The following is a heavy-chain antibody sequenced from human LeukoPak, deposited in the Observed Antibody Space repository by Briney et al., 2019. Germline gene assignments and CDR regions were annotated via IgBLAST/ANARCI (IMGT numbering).Heavy chain of an antibody. D-gene: IGHD5-12*01. CDR2: ISGSGDTT. CDR3: AKDRESRYGAYDLGDN. V-gene: IGHV3-23*01. J-gene: IGHJ4*02. Sequence: PGGSLRLSCAASGFTFSSYSMNWVRQAPGKGLEWVSAISGSGDTTYYTDSVKGRFSISRDNSKNTLYLQMNSLRAEDTAVYYCAKDRESRYGAYDLGDNWGQGTLVTVSS. CDR1: GFTFSSYS.